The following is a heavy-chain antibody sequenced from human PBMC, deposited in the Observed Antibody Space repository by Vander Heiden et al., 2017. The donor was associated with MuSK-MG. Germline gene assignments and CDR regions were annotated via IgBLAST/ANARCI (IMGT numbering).Heavy chain of an antibody. Sequence: QVQLVESGGGVVQPGRSLRLSCAASGFTFSSYGMHWVRQAPGKGLEWVAVISYDGSNKYYADSVKGRFTISRDNSKNTLYLQMNSLRAEDTAVYYCAKDGRRNTMVRGVIDYWGQGTLVTVSS. J-gene: IGHJ4*02. CDR2: ISYDGSNK. CDR3: AKDGRRNTMVRGVIDY. CDR1: GFTFSSYG. D-gene: IGHD3-10*01. V-gene: IGHV3-30*18.